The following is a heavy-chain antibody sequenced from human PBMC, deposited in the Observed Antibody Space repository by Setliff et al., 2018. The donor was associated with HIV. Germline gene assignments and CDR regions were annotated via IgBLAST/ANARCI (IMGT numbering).Heavy chain of an antibody. D-gene: IGHD3-10*01. V-gene: IGHV4-4*07. Sequence: SETLSLTCSVSDGSVSGYSWSWIRQPAGKGLEWIGRIYTSGTTNYNPSLKSRVTMSVDTSKNQLSLKLSSVTAADTAVYYCARAGSMVRGVIISAIDIWGQGTMVTVSS. CDR2: IYTSGTT. J-gene: IGHJ3*02. CDR3: ARAGSMVRGVIISAIDI. CDR1: DGSVSGYS.